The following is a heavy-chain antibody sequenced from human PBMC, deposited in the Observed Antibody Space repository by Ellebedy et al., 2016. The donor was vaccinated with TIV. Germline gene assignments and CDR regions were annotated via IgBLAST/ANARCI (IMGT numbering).Heavy chain of an antibody. Sequence: SETLSLTCTVSGDSTSTNHHSWGWIRQPPGKGLEWIGYLSDSGTTSYNPSLKSRVTISVDMSKNQFSLKLSSVTAADTAVYYCARRVTMTRRVSLSWFDPWGQGILVTVSS. V-gene: IGHV4-61*05. CDR3: ARRVTMTRRVSLSWFDP. CDR2: LSDSGTT. J-gene: IGHJ5*02. D-gene: IGHD4-17*01. CDR1: GDSTSTNHHS.